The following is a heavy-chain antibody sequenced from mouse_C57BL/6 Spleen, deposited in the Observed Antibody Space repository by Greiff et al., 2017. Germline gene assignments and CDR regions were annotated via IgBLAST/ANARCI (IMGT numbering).Heavy chain of an antibody. V-gene: IGHV5-4*01. J-gene: IGHJ3*01. CDR2: ISDGGSYT. D-gene: IGHD2-2*01. Sequence: EVQRVESGGGLVKPGGSLKLSCAASGFTFSSYAMSWVRQTPEKRLEWVATISDGGSYTYYPDNVKGRFTISRDNAKNNLYLQMSHLKSEDTAMYYCARHYGYDVGFAYWGQGTLVTVSA. CDR1: GFTFSSYA. CDR3: ARHYGYDVGFAY.